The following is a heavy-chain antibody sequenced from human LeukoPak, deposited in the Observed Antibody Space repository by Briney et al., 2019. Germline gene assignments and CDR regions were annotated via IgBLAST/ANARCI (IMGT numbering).Heavy chain of an antibody. V-gene: IGHV3-21*04. D-gene: IGHD6-25*01. CDR3: ARGGYSSAFDP. J-gene: IGHJ5*02. Sequence: GGSLRLSCAASGFIFSNYSMNWVRQAPGKGLEWVSSISSSSSYIYYADSVKGRFTISRDNAKNTLYLQMNSLRAEDTAVYYCARGGYSSAFDPWGQGTLVTVSS. CDR2: ISSSSSYI. CDR1: GFIFSNYS.